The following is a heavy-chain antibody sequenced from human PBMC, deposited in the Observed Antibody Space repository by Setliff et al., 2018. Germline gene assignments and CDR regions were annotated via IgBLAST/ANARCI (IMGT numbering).Heavy chain of an antibody. CDR1: GGSISTATYY. CDR3: ASNRAAMALDDP. Sequence: SETLSLTCTVSGGSISTATYYWGWVRQSPGKGLEWIGSFYWSGNTWYNPSFKSRVTISIDTSKNQFSLKMSSVTAADTAVYYCASNRAAMALDDPWGQGKLVTVPQ. CDR2: FYWSGNT. J-gene: IGHJ5*02. V-gene: IGHV4-39*01. D-gene: IGHD5-18*01.